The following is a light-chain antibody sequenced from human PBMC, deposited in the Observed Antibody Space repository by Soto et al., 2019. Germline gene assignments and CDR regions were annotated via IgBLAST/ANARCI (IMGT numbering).Light chain of an antibody. CDR2: EAS. V-gene: IGKV3-11*01. CDR1: QSVTSY. J-gene: IGKJ2*01. Sequence: EIVLTQSPATLSLSPGERATLSCRASQSVTSYLAWYQQKPGQALRLLIYEASNRATGIPARFSGSGSGTDFTLTISSLEPEDFAVYYCQQRSNGPSYTFGQGTKREIK. CDR3: QQRSNGPSYT.